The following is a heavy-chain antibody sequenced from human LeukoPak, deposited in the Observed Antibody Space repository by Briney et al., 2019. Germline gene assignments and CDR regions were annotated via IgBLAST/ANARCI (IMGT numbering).Heavy chain of an antibody. D-gene: IGHD4-23*01. V-gene: IGHV1-46*03. CDR3: ATSLPDYGGNSDAFDI. CDR2: INPSGGST. CDR1: GYTFTSYY. Sequence: GASVKVSCKASGYTFTSYYMHWVRQAPGQGLEWMGIINPSGGSTSYAQKFQGRVTMTRDTSTSTVYMELSSLRSEDTAVYYCATSLPDYGGNSDAFDIWGQGTMVTVSS. J-gene: IGHJ3*02.